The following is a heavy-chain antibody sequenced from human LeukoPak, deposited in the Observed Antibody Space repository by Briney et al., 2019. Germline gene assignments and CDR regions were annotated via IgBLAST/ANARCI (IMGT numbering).Heavy chain of an antibody. D-gene: IGHD2-2*01. CDR1: GFTFDCCG. CDR3: AKESLRVVPSATFDY. J-gene: IGHJ4*02. Sequence: GGSLRLSCAASGFTFDCCGMHWVRQAPGKGLEWVAFIRNVGNDKYYADSVKGRFFISRDNSKNTLSLQMNSLRAEDTAVYYCAKESLRVVPSATFDYWGQGTLVTVSS. V-gene: IGHV3-30*02. CDR2: IRNVGNDK.